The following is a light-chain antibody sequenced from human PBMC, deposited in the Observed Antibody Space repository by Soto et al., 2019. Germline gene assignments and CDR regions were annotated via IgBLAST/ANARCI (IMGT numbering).Light chain of an antibody. CDR2: DKS. Sequence: DIQMTQSPSSLSASVGDRVTITCQASQDITHHLSWYQHKAGKAPKLLIYDKSNLETGVPSRFSGSGSGTHFIFTISSLQPEDFATYYCQQFYNLPWTFGQGTRVEIE. CDR1: QDITHH. J-gene: IGKJ1*01. CDR3: QQFYNLPWT. V-gene: IGKV1-33*01.